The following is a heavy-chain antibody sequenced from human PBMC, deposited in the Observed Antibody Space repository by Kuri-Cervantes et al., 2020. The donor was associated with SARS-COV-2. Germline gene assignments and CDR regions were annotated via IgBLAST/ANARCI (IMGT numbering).Heavy chain of an antibody. D-gene: IGHD6-13*01. CDR1: GGSISSYYW. CDR3: AHSLLGSGTFY. CDR2: IYWDDDK. Sequence: TLSLTCTVSGGSISSYYWSWIRQPPGKGLEWLALIYWDDDKRYSPSLKSRLTITKDTSKNQVVLTMTNMDPVDTATYYCAHSLLGSGTFYWGQGTLVTVSS. J-gene: IGHJ4*02. V-gene: IGHV2-5*08.